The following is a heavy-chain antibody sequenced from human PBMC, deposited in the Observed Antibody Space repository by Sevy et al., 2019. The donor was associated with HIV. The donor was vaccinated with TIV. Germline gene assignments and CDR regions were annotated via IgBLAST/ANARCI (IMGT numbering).Heavy chain of an antibody. CDR3: ARVNSGIVVVISPQHYFDY. CDR1: GFTFSSYA. J-gene: IGHJ4*02. D-gene: IGHD3-22*01. Sequence: GGSLRLSCAASGFTFSSYAMHWVRQAPGKGLEWVAVISYDGSNKYYADSVKGRFTISRDNSKNTLYLQMNSLRAEDTAVYYCARVNSGIVVVISPQHYFDYWGQGTLVTVSS. CDR2: ISYDGSNK. V-gene: IGHV3-30-3*01.